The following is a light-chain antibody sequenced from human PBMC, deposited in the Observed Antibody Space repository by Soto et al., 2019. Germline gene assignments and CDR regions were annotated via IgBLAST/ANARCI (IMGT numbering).Light chain of an antibody. CDR3: QQYAKAPLT. V-gene: IGKV3-20*01. J-gene: IGKJ1*01. CDR2: GAS. CDR1: QIVNNNY. Sequence: IVLTHSPGTLSLSPGERATLSCRASQIVNNNYLAWYQQKPGQAHRLVIYGASNRATGVPDRFRASGSGTDFTLTISRLEPEDFAVYYCQQYAKAPLTFGQGTKVEI.